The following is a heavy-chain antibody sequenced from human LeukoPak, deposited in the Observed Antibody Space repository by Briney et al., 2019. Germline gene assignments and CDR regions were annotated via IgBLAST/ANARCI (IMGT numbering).Heavy chain of an antibody. D-gene: IGHD4-17*01. V-gene: IGHV1-69*01. CDR2: IIPIFGTA. CDR1: GGTFSSYA. Sequence: SVKVSCKASGGTFSSYAISWVRQAPGQGLEWMGGIIPIFGTANYAQKFQGRVTITADESTSTAYMELSSLRSEDTAVYYCARDPPRVTTWEFDYGGQGTLVPVSS. CDR3: ARDPPRVTTWEFDY. J-gene: IGHJ4*02.